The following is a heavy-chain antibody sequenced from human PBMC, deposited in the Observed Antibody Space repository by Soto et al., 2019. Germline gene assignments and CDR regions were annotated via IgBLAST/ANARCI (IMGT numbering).Heavy chain of an antibody. CDR1: NGSFSGYY. V-gene: IGHV4-34*01. J-gene: IGHJ1*01. CDR2: ITNSGYT. CDR3: ARGLEYFQN. Sequence: SETLSLTCDVFNGSFSGYYWSWIRQPPGKGLEWIGEITNSGYTNYNPSLKNRVTILIDRSKNHFSLKVTSVTAADTDVYYCARGLEYFQNWGQGTLVTVSS.